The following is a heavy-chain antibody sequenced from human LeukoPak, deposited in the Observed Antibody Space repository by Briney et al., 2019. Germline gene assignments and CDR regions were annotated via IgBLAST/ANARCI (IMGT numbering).Heavy chain of an antibody. CDR3: ARTSCSGGSCSSIFSYYYYMDV. CDR1: GGSISSYY. J-gene: IGHJ6*03. D-gene: IGHD2-15*01. V-gene: IGHV4-59*01. CDR2: IYYSGST. Sequence: PSETLSLTCTVSGGSISSYYWSWIRQPPGKGLEWIGYIYYSGSTNYNPSLKSRVTISVDTSKNQFSLKLSSVTAADTAVYYCARTSCSGGSCSSIFSYYYYMDVWGKGTTVTISS.